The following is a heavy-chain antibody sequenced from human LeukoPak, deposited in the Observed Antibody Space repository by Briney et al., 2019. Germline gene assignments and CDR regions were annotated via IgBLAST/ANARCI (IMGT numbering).Heavy chain of an antibody. CDR1: GFTFSSYW. J-gene: IGHJ4*02. Sequence: GGSLRLSCAASGFTFSSYWMSWVRQAPGKGLEWEANIKQDGSEKYYVDSVKGRFTISRDNAKNSLYLQMNSLRAEDTAVYYCARDRRDGYNLHDYWGQGTLVTVSS. CDR3: ARDRRDGYNLHDY. V-gene: IGHV3-7*01. D-gene: IGHD5-24*01. CDR2: IKQDGSEK.